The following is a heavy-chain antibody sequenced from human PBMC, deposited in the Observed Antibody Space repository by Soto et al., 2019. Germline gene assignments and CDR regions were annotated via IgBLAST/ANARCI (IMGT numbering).Heavy chain of an antibody. D-gene: IGHD3-10*01. CDR1: GGSFSGYY. V-gene: IGHV4-34*01. CDR2: INHSGST. CDR3: ARDRMVRGVIADY. J-gene: IGHJ4*02. Sequence: SETLSLTCAVYGGSFSGYYWSWIRQPPGKGLEWIGEINHSGSTNYNPSLKSRVTISVDTSKNQFSLELSSVTAADTAVYYCARDRMVRGVIADYWGQGTLVTVSS.